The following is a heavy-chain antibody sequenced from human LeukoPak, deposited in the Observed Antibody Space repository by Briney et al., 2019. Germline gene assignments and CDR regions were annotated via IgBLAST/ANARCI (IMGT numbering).Heavy chain of an antibody. Sequence: ASVKVSCKASGYTFTGYYMNWVRQAPGQGLEWMGWINPNSGGTNYAQKFQGRVTMTRDTSISTAYMELSRLRSEDTAVYYCARVTTLRYCDWLSGGLGYWGEGTLVTVSS. CDR2: INPNSGGT. V-gene: IGHV1-2*02. J-gene: IGHJ4*02. CDR3: ARVTTLRYCDWLSGGLGY. CDR1: GYTFTGYY. D-gene: IGHD3-9*01.